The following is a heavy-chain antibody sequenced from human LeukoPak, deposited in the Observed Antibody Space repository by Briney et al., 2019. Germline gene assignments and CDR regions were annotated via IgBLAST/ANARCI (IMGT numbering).Heavy chain of an antibody. D-gene: IGHD2-2*01. CDR3: ARRARGYCSSTSCYPFDY. CDR1: GGSFSGYY. J-gene: IGHJ4*02. CDR2: INHSGST. Sequence: SETLSLTCAVYGGSFSGYYWSWIRQPPGKGLEWIGEINHSGSTNYNPSLKSRVTISVDTSKNQFSLKLSSVTAADTAVYYCARRARGYCSSTSCYPFDYWGQRTLVTVSS. V-gene: IGHV4-34*01.